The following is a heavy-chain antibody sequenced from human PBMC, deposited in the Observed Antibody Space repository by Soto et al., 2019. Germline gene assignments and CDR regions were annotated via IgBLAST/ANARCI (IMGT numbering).Heavy chain of an antibody. V-gene: IGHV1-69*01. CDR1: GGTFSSYA. CDR2: IIAIFGTA. Sequence: QVQLVQSGAEVKKPGSSVKVSCKASGGTFSSYAISWVRQAPGQGLEWMGGIIAIFGTAKYAQKFQGRVTITADESTRTASMEVSSLRSEDTSVYYCSREGRAVWGGDCYADSCDIWGQGTMGTVSS. CDR3: SREGRAVWGGDCYADSCDI. D-gene: IGHD2-21*02. J-gene: IGHJ3*02.